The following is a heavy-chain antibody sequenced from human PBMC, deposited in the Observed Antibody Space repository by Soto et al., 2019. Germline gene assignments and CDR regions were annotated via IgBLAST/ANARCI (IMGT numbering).Heavy chain of an antibody. D-gene: IGHD3-22*01. Sequence: SETLSLTCTVSGASLSSGNYYWSWIRQPPGEGLEWIGYISYGGSIYSNPALQSRVAISLDRSQNQFSLRLHSMIAADTALYYCATYSYLLDTSGYHDVWGQGLKVNVYS. CDR1: GASLSSGNYY. CDR3: ATYSYLLDTSGYHDV. J-gene: IGHJ4*02. V-gene: IGHV4-30-4*01. CDR2: ISYGGSI.